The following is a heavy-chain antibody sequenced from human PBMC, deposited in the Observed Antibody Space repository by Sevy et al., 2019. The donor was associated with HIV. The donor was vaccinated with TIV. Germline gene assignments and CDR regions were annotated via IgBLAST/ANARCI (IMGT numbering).Heavy chain of an antibody. CDR2: MSGRGDSR. Sequence: GGSLRLSCVGSGFRFGSQAMSWVRQAPGKGLEWVSGMSGRGDSRGYAHSVKGRFTISRDNSKNTVYLQMNSLTAEDTDLYYCANDVPDQSWYDDFWSGSPCFDYWGRGILVTVSS. D-gene: IGHD3-3*01. J-gene: IGHJ4*01. CDR1: GFRFGSQA. CDR3: ANDVPDQSWYDDFWSGSPCFDY. V-gene: IGHV3-23*01.